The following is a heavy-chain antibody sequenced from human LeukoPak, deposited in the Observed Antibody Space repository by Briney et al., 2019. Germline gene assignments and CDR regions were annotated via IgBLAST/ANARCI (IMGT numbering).Heavy chain of an antibody. CDR3: ARGGTRSPID. CDR1: GFTFSSYA. CDR2: IKEDGSAT. V-gene: IGHV3-7*01. D-gene: IGHD2/OR15-2a*01. Sequence: TGGSLRLSCAASGFTFSSYAMHWVRQAPEKGLEWVANIKEDGSATYYVDSVKGRFTISRDNAKNSLYLQMNSLRAEDTAIYYCARGGTRSPIDWGPGTLVTVSS. J-gene: IGHJ4*02.